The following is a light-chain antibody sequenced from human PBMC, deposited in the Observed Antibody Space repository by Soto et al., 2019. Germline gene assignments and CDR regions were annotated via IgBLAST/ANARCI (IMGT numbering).Light chain of an antibody. CDR1: QSVSSSY. CDR3: QKFGNSPIT. CDR2: GAS. J-gene: IGKJ5*01. Sequence: EIVLTQSPGTLSLSPGERATFSCRASQSVSSSYIAWYQQKRGQAPRRLIYGASIRATGIPDRFSGSGSWTEFTLTIRSLQSEDFAVYYCQKFGNSPITFGQGTRREIK. V-gene: IGKV3-20*01.